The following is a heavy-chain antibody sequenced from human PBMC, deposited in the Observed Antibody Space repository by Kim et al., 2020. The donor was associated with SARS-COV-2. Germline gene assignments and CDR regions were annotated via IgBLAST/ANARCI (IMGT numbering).Heavy chain of an antibody. V-gene: IGHV1-46*01. J-gene: IGHJ4*02. CDR1: EYSFTSYY. CDR3: ARGGETTSSENYFDS. CDR2: INPSGGTT. Sequence: ASVKVSCKASEYSFTSYYIHWVRQAPGQGLEWMGLINPSGGTTSYAQKFQDRVTMTRDTSMNTVYMELSSLKFEDTAAYYCARGGETTSSENYFDSWGPGTLLTVSS. D-gene: IGHD6-6*01.